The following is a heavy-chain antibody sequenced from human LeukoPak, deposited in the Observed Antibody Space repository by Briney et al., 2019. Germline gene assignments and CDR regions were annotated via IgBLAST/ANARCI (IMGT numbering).Heavy chain of an antibody. V-gene: IGHV1-18*01. CDR2: ISAYNGNT. CDR1: GYTFTSYG. Sequence: GASVKVSCKASGYTFTSYGISWVRQAPGQGLEWMGRISAYNGNTNYAQKLQGRVTMTTDTSTSTAYMELRSLRSDDTAVYYCARDIRAAAGMGWFDPWGQGTLVTVSS. J-gene: IGHJ5*02. D-gene: IGHD6-13*01. CDR3: ARDIRAAAGMGWFDP.